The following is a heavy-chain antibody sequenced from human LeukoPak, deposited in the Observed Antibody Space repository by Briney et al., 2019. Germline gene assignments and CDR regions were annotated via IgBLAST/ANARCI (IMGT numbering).Heavy chain of an antibody. D-gene: IGHD6-13*01. CDR3: ARGPDSSSWYLVDAFDI. J-gene: IGHJ3*02. V-gene: IGHV3-7*03. Sequence: GGSLRLSCAASGFTFSSYWMSWVRQAPGKGLEWVANIKQDGSEKYYVDSVKGRFTISRDNAKNSLYLQMNSLRAEDTAVYYCARGPDSSSWYLVDAFDIWGQGTMVTVSS. CDR2: IKQDGSEK. CDR1: GFTFSSYW.